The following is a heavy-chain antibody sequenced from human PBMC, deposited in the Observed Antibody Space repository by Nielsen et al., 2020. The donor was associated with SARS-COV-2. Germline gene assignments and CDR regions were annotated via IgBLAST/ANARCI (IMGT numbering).Heavy chain of an antibody. CDR2: ISYDGSNK. CDR1: GFTFSSYG. CDR3: AKELRGYYFDY. V-gene: IGHV3-30*18. J-gene: IGHJ4*02. Sequence: GESLKISCAASGFTFSSYGMHWVRQAPGKGLEWVAVISYDGSNKYYADSVKGRFTISRDNSKNTLYLQMNSLRAEDTAVYYCAKELRGYYFDYWGQGTLVTVSS.